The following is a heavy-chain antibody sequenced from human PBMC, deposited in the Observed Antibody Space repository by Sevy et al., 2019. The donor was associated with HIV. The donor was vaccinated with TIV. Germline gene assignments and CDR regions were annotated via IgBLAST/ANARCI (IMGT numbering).Heavy chain of an antibody. CDR3: ARSDDSSGYYLYYFEY. V-gene: IGHV3-23*01. CDR1: EFTFSSYA. CDR2: ISGSGGTT. D-gene: IGHD3-22*01. Sequence: GGSLRLSCAASEFTFSSYAVSWVHQAPGKGLEWVSFISGSGGTTYYADSVKGRFTISRDNSKNILYLQMNSLRAEDTAVYYCARSDDSSGYYLYYFEYWGQGTVVTVSS. J-gene: IGHJ4*02.